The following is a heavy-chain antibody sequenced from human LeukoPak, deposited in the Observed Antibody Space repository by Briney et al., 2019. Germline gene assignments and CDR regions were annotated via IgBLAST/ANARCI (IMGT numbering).Heavy chain of an antibody. CDR3: ARGAPDCSSTSCYDLSYYYYYMDV. Sequence: GASVKVSCKASGYTFTSYGISWVRQAPGQGLEWMGWISAYNGNTNYAQKLQGRVTMTTDTSTSTAYMELRSLRSDDTAVYYCARGAPDCSSTSCYDLSYYYYYMDVWGKGTTVTVSS. CDR2: ISAYNGNT. J-gene: IGHJ6*03. CDR1: GYTFTSYG. V-gene: IGHV1-18*01. D-gene: IGHD2-2*01.